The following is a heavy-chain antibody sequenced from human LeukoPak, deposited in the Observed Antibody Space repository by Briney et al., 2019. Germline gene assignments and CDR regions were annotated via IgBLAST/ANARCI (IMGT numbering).Heavy chain of an antibody. Sequence: PSETLSLTCTVSGGSISSYYWSWIRQPAGKGLEWIGRIYTSGSTNYNPSLKSRVTMSVDTSKNQFSLKLSSVTAADTAVYYCARAGLRGGYYYYYRDVWGKGTTVTVSS. CDR1: GGSISSYY. D-gene: IGHD2-15*01. J-gene: IGHJ6*03. CDR2: IYTSGST. V-gene: IGHV4-4*07. CDR3: ARAGLRGGYYYYYRDV.